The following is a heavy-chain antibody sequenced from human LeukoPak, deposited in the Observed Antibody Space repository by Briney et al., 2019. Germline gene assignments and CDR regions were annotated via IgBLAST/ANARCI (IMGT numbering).Heavy chain of an antibody. J-gene: IGHJ4*02. D-gene: IGHD2-2*01. CDR1: GYTFTGYY. Sequence: ASVKVSCKASGYTFTGYYMHGVRQAPGQGLEWMGWINPNSGGTNYAQKFQGRVTMTRDTSISTAYMERSRLRSDDTAVYYCARDIDRDGDSASCDYWGQGTLVTVSS. CDR2: INPNSGGT. V-gene: IGHV1-2*02. CDR3: ARDIDRDGDSASCDY.